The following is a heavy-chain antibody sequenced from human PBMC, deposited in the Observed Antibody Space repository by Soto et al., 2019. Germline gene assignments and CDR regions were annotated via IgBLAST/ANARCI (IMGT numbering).Heavy chain of an antibody. CDR1: GYTFTSYG. Sequence: ASVKLSCKASGYTFTSYGISWVRQAPGQGLEWMGWISAYNGNTNYAQKLQGRVTMTTDTSTRTAYMELRSLRSDDTAVYYCARVDTMVLDVPIDPWGKGTPVAVCS. CDR2: ISAYNGNT. V-gene: IGHV1-18*01. CDR3: ARVDTMVLDVPIDP. D-gene: IGHD3-10*01. J-gene: IGHJ5*02.